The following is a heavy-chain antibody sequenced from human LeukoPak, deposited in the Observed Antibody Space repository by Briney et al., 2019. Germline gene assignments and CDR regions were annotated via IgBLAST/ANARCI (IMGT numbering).Heavy chain of an antibody. J-gene: IGHJ4*02. CDR2: ISGSGGST. Sequence: GGSLRLSCRASAYIFWRYAAIGVRQPPGKGLEWVSAISGSGGSTYYADSVKGRFTISRDNSKNTLYLHMNSLRAEDTAVYYCAKEAHLTGADRFDYWGQGTLVTVSS. CDR3: AKEAHLTGADRFDY. V-gene: IGHV3-23*01. D-gene: IGHD7-27*01. CDR1: AYIFWRYA.